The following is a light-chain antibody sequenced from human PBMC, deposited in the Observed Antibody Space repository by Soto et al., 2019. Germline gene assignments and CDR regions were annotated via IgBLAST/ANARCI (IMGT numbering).Light chain of an antibody. CDR3: ISYTSSSLYV. V-gene: IGLV2-14*03. CDR1: SSDVGTYDY. CDR2: DAT. Sequence: QSVLSQPASVSGSPGQSIAISCTGTSSDVGTYDYVSWYQQHPGKAPKLMIYDATDRPSGVSNRFSGSKSGNTASLTISGLQAEDEADYYCISYTSSSLYVFGTGTKVTVL. J-gene: IGLJ1*01.